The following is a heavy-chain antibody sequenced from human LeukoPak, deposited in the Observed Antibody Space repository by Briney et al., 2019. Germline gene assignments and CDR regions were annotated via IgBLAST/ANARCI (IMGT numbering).Heavy chain of an antibody. V-gene: IGHV1-8*01. CDR2: MNPNSGNT. J-gene: IGHJ6*02. Sequence: AASVKVSCKASGYTFTIYDINWVRQATGQGLEWMGWMNPNSGNTGYAQKFQGRVTMTRNTSISTAYMELSSLRSEDTAVYYCARGASMVRGVIPVYYYGMDVWGQGTTVTVSS. CDR3: ARGASMVRGVIPVYYYGMDV. D-gene: IGHD3-10*01. CDR1: GYTFTIYD.